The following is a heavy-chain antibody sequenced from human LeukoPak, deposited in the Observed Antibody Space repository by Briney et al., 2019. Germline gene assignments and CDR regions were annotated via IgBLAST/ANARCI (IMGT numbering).Heavy chain of an antibody. CDR1: GFTFSSYA. V-gene: IGHV3-23*01. CDR3: AKSGLSRFDY. D-gene: IGHD4/OR15-4a*01. Sequence: GGSLRLSCAASGFTFSSYAMSWVRQAPGKGLEWVSAISGSGGSTYYADPVKGRFTISRDNSKNALYLQMNSLRAEDTALYYCAKSGLSRFDYWGQGTLVTVSS. CDR2: ISGSGGST. J-gene: IGHJ4*02.